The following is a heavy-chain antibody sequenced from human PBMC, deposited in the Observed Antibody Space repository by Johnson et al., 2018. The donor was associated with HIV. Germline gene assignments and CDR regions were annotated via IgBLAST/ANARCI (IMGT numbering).Heavy chain of an antibody. V-gene: IGHV3-15*01. CDR3: SRGCRAGCTCDALDV. J-gene: IGHJ3*01. D-gene: IGHD5-24*01. Sequence: VQLVESGGGLVQPGGSLRLSCAASGFTFSNAWMSWVRQAPGKGLEWVGRIKSKTDGGTTDYAAPVKGRFPISRDKSKNTVYLKMNSLRAEDTAVYYCSRGCRAGCTCDALDVWGQGTRVTVSS. CDR1: GFTFSNAW. CDR2: IKSKTDGGTT.